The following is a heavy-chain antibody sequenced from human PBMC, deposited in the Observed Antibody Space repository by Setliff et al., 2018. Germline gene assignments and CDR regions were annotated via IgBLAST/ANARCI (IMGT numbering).Heavy chain of an antibody. D-gene: IGHD3-10*01. CDR2: ISVYSGNT. J-gene: IGHJ4*02. V-gene: IGHV1-18*01. CDR1: GYTFSSYA. Sequence: ASVKVSCKASGYTFSSYAISWVRQAPGQGLEWLGWISVYSGNTDYAQNFQGRVTMTADTSTSTAYMELRSLTSDDTAVYYCARRPRAVYGSGRRNWFLDYWGQGTLVTVS. CDR3: ARRPRAVYGSGRRNWFLDY.